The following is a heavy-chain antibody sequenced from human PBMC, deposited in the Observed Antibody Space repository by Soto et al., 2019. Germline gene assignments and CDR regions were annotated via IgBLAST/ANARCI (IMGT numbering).Heavy chain of an antibody. D-gene: IGHD3-22*01. CDR3: AKDLYYDTSGPDY. J-gene: IGHJ4*02. CDR2: ISGGGNST. V-gene: IGHV3-23*01. Sequence: EVQLLESGGGLVQPAGSLRLSCAASGFSFRNYGMTWVRQAPGKGLEWVSGISGGGNSTHYADSVKGRFTISRDNSKNTLYLQMNSLRAEDTAIYYCAKDLYYDTSGPDYWGQGTLVTVSS. CDR1: GFSFRNYG.